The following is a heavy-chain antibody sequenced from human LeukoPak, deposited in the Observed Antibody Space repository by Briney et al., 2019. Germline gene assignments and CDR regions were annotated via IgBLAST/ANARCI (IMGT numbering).Heavy chain of an antibody. D-gene: IGHD5-24*01. Sequence: SETLSLTCTVSGGSISSHYWSWIRQPPGKGLEWIGYIYYSGSTNYNPSLKSRVTISVDTSKNQLSLKLSSVTAADTAVYYCASGRDGYFDYWGQGTLVTVSS. CDR1: GGSISSHY. CDR3: ASGRDGYFDY. CDR2: IYYSGST. J-gene: IGHJ4*02. V-gene: IGHV4-59*11.